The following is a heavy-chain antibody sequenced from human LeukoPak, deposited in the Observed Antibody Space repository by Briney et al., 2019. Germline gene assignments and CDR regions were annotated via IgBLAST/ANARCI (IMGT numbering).Heavy chain of an antibody. CDR2: IYPGDGDT. CDR3: ARTGYYGYDPMWYLDL. D-gene: IGHD5-12*01. V-gene: IGHV5-51*01. J-gene: IGHJ2*01. CDR1: DYRSTTYC. Sequence: GESLKISCEGFDYRSTTYCIGWVRQMPGKGLEWMGIIYPGDGDTRYSPSFRGQVTISVDKSISTAYMQWNSLKASDTAMYYCARTGYYGYDPMWYLDLWGRGTLVTVSS.